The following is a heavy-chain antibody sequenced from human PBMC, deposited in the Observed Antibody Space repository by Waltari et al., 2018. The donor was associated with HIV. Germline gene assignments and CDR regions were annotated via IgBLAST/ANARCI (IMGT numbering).Heavy chain of an antibody. CDR2: IIPIFGTA. J-gene: IGHJ5*02. CDR1: GGTFSSYA. Sequence: QVQLVQSGAEVKKPGSSVKVSCKASGGTFSSYAYSWVRQAPGQGIEGMGGIIPIFGTANYAQKFQGRVTITADESTSTAYMELSSLRSEDTAVYYCARDHAAGYCSGGSCQGWFDPWGQGTLVTVSS. V-gene: IGHV1-69*01. D-gene: IGHD2-15*01. CDR3: ARDHAAGYCSGGSCQGWFDP.